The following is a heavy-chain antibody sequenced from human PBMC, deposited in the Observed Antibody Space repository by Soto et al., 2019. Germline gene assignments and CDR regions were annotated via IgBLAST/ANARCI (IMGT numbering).Heavy chain of an antibody. CDR2: IYYSGST. CDR1: GGSISSGGYY. J-gene: IGHJ6*02. V-gene: IGHV4-31*03. CDR3: ARLPITGTSLYYYGMNG. Sequence: PSETLSLTCTVSGGSISSGGYYWSWVRQHPGKGLEWIGYIYYSGSTYYNPSLKSRVTISVDTSKNQFSLKLSSVTAADTAVYYGARLPITGTSLYYYGMNGWGQGTTVTVSS. D-gene: IGHD1-7*01.